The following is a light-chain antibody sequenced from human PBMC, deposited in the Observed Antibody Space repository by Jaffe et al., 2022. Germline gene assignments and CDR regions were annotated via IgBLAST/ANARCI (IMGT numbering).Light chain of an antibody. J-gene: IGKJ2*01. Sequence: EIVMTQSPATLSVSPGERATLSCRASQSVSSNLAWYQQKPGQAPRLLIYDTSTRAIGIPARFSGSGSGTEFTLTISSLQSEDLAFYHCQQYKQWPLSSFGQGTRLEIK. CDR3: QQYKQWPLSS. V-gene: IGKV3-15*01. CDR1: QSVSSN. CDR2: DTS.